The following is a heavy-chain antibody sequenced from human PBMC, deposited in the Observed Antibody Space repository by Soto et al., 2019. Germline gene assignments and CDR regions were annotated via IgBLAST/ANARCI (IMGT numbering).Heavy chain of an antibody. D-gene: IGHD6-19*01. CDR3: ARHIYVGAVAGPIYLDY. J-gene: IGHJ4*02. CDR2: IYYSGST. V-gene: IGHV4-59*08. CDR1: GGSISSYY. Sequence: PSETLSLTCTVSGGSISSYYWSWIRQPPGKGLEWIGYIYYSGSTNYNPSLKSRVTISVDTSKNQFSLKLSSVTAADTAVYYCARHIYVGAVAGPIYLDYWGQGTLVTVSS.